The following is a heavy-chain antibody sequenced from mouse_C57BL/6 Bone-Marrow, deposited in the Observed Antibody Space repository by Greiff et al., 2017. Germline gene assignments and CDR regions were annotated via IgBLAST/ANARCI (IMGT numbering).Heavy chain of an antibody. D-gene: IGHD3-2*02. CDR2: INPYNGGT. J-gene: IGHJ4*01. Sequence: VQLQQSGPVLVKPGASVKMSCKASGYTFTDYYMNWVKQSHGKSLEWIGVINPYNGGTSYNQKFKGKATLTVDKSSSTAYMELNSLTSEDSAVYYCARELRPGAMDYWGQGTSVTVSS. CDR1: GYTFTDYY. V-gene: IGHV1-19*01. CDR3: ARELRPGAMDY.